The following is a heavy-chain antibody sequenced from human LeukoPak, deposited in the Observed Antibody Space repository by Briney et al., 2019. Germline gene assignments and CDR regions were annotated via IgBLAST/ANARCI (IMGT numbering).Heavy chain of an antibody. V-gene: IGHV4-59*01. CDR2: ISYSGST. D-gene: IGHD1-1*01. CDR1: GGSISSYY. Sequence: SETLSLTCTVSGGSISSYYWSWIRQPPGKGLEWIGYISYSGSTNFNPSLKSRVTISVDTSKNQFSLKLSSVTAADTAVYYCARGGTAGTNLNWFGPWGQGTLVTVSS. J-gene: IGHJ5*02. CDR3: ARGGTAGTNLNWFGP.